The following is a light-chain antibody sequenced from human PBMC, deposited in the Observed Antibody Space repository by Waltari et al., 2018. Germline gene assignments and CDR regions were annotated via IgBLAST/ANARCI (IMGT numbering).Light chain of an antibody. V-gene: IGKV2-30*01. CDR3: VQGTGWPWT. J-gene: IGKJ1*01. Sequence: QSPLSLPVSLGQPASISCRSNQSLVFVDGNTYLNWLHQRPCQSPRRLIYNVSNRESGVPDRFTGSGSGTGFTLKISRVAAEDVGVYYCVQGTGWPWTFGQGTKVEIK. CDR2: NVS. CDR1: QSLVFVDGNTY.